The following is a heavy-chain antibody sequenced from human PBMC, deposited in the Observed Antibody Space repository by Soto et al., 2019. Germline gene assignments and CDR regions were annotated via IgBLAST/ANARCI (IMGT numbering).Heavy chain of an antibody. Sequence: SVKVSCKASGGTFSSYAISWVRQAPGQGLEWMGGIIPIFGTANYAQKFQGRVTITADESTSTTYMELSSLRSEDTAVYYCARPETGRNDAFDIRGQGTMVTVSS. CDR1: GGTFSSYA. CDR2: IIPIFGTA. CDR3: ARPETGRNDAFDI. J-gene: IGHJ3*02. V-gene: IGHV1-69*13. D-gene: IGHD7-27*01.